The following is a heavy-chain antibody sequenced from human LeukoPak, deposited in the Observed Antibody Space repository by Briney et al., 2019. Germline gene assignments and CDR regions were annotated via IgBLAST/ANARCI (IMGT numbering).Heavy chain of an antibody. CDR3: ARTYYYGSGSYYPPSYYFDY. Sequence: SETLSLTCAVYGGSFSGYYWSWIRQPPGKGLEWIGEINHSGSTNYNPSLKSRVTISVDTSKNQFSLKLSSVTAADTAVYYCARTYYYGSGSYYPPSYYFDYWGQEPWSPSPQ. D-gene: IGHD3-10*01. CDR1: GGSFSGYY. CDR2: INHSGST. V-gene: IGHV4-34*01. J-gene: IGHJ4*01.